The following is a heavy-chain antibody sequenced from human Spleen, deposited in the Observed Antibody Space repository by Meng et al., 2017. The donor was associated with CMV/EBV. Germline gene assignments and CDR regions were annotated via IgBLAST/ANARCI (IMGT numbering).Heavy chain of an antibody. D-gene: IGHD3-22*01. CDR2: INPRDGTT. CDR1: GYTFTNHY. J-gene: IGHJ4*02. Sequence: SGYTFTNHYIHWVRQAPGQGLEWMGIINPRDGTTSYAQKFHGRVTMTTDTSTSTAYMELRSLRSDDTAVYYCARDHRYYDSSGYFSYWGQGTLVTVSS. V-gene: IGHV1-46*01. CDR3: ARDHRYYDSSGYFSY.